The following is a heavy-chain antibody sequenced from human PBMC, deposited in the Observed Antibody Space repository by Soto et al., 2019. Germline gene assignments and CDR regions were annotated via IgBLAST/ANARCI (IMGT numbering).Heavy chain of an antibody. CDR3: ASSSCFSSSCANYYYYGMDV. V-gene: IGHV1-69*12. D-gene: IGHD2-15*01. J-gene: IGHJ6*02. Sequence: QVQLVQSGAEVKKPGSSVKVSCKASGGTFSSYAISWVRQAPGQGLEWMGGIIPIFGTANYAQKFQGRVTITADESTSTAYMELSSVRSEDTAVYYCASSSCFSSSCANYYYYGMDVWGQGTTVTVSS. CDR1: GGTFSSYA. CDR2: IIPIFGTA.